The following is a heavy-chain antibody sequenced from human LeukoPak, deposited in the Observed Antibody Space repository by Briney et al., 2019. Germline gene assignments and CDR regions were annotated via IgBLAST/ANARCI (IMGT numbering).Heavy chain of an antibody. D-gene: IGHD3-10*01. Sequence: PSETLSLTCTVSGGSISSGSYYWSWIRQPAGKGLEWIGRIYTSGSTNYNPSLKSRVTISVDTSKNQFSLKLSSVTAADTAVYYCARDKKLLWFGELPDAFDIWGQGTMVTVSS. CDR3: ARDKKLLWFGELPDAFDI. CDR1: GGSISSGSYY. J-gene: IGHJ3*02. CDR2: IYTSGST. V-gene: IGHV4-61*02.